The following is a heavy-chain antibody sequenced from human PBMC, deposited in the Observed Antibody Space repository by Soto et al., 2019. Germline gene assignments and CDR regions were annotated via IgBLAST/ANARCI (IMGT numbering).Heavy chain of an antibody. V-gene: IGHV5-10-1*01. J-gene: IGHJ6*02. CDR3: ARIQLGTYYYYGMDV. D-gene: IGHD6-6*01. CDR2: IDPSDSYT. Sequence: GESLKISCKGSGYSFTSYWISWVRQMPGKGLEWMGRIDPSDSYTNYSPSFQGHVTISADKSLSTAYLQWSSLKASDTAMYYCARIQLGTYYYYGMDVWGQGTTVTVSS. CDR1: GYSFTSYW.